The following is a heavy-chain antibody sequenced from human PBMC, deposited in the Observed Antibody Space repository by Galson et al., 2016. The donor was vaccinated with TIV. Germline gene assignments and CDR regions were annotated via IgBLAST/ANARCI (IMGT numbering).Heavy chain of an antibody. J-gene: IGHJ4*02. CDR3: ARSGDDGDY. CDR2: MNPNSGNT. V-gene: IGHV1-8*02. D-gene: IGHD6-25*01. CDR1: GYTFTSYD. Sequence: SVKVSCKASGYTFTSYDINWVRQATGQGLEWMGWMNPNSGNTGYAQKFRGRVTMTRNTSERTAYMELSSLTSEYTAVYYCARSGDDGDYWGQGTLVTVSS.